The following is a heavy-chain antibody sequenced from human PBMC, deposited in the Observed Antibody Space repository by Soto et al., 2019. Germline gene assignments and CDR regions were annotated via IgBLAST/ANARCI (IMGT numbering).Heavy chain of an antibody. CDR2: ISGSGGST. V-gene: IGHV3-23*01. D-gene: IGHD6-25*01. J-gene: IGHJ4*02. Sequence: SRISKNTGKGLEWVSAISGSGGSTYYADSVKGRFTISRDNSKNTLYLQMNSLRAEDTAVYSCANSDVAANYFGYCGQGTLVTVSS. CDR3: ANSDVAANYFGY.